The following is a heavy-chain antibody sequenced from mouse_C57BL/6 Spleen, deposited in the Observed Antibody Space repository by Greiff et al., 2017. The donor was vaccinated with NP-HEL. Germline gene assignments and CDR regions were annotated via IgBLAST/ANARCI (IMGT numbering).Heavy chain of an antibody. CDR3: ARMVTTVPYAMDY. CDR2: IDPNSGGT. V-gene: IGHV1-72*01. Sequence: QVQLQQPGAELVKPGASVKLSCKASGYTFTSYWMHWVKQRPGRGLEWIGRIDPNSGGTKYNEKFKSKATLTVDKHSSTAYMQLSSLTSEDSAVYSCARMVTTVPYAMDYWGHGTSVTVAS. D-gene: IGHD2-2*01. J-gene: IGHJ4*01. CDR1: GYTFTSYW.